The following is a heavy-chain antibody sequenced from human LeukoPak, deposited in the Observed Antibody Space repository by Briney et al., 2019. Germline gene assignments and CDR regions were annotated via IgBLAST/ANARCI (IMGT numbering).Heavy chain of an antibody. CDR1: GDSISNYY. J-gene: IGHJ4*02. D-gene: IGHD3-22*01. CDR3: ARDGRHNYDTPGHDL. V-gene: IGHV4-4*07. Sequence: KPSETLSLTCTVSGDSISNYYWTWIRQPAGKGLEWIGRIYGSGRTDYSPSLKSRVTISADTSKSELSLNLRSVTAADTAVYYCARDGRHNYDTPGHDLWGQGILVTVSS. CDR2: IYGSGRT.